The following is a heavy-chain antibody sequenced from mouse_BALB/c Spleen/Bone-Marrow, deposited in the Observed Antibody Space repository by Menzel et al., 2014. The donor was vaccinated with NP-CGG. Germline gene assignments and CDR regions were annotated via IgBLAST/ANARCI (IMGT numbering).Heavy chain of an antibody. Sequence: EVQLVESGGGLVKPGGSLKLSCAASGFTFSSYAMSWVRQTPEKRLEWVASISSGGSTYYPDSVKGRFTISRDNARNILFLQMSSLRSEDTAMYCGARDGSSYYAMDYWGQGTSVTVSS. CDR2: ISSGGST. J-gene: IGHJ4*01. V-gene: IGHV5-6-5*01. D-gene: IGHD1-1*01. CDR1: GFTFSSYA. CDR3: ARDGSSYYAMDY.